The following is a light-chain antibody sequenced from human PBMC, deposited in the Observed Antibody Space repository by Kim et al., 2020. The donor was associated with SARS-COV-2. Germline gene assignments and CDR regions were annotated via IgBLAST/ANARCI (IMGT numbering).Light chain of an antibody. CDR2: VNSDGSH. CDR1: SGYSSYA. V-gene: IGLV4-69*01. J-gene: IGLJ3*02. Sequence: QPVLTQSPSASASLGASVKLTCTLSSGYSSYAITWHQQQPEKGPRYLMKVNSDGSHSKGDGIPDRFSGSSSGAERYLTISSLQSEDEADYYCQTWGTGMGVFGGGTKLTVL. CDR3: QTWGTGMGV.